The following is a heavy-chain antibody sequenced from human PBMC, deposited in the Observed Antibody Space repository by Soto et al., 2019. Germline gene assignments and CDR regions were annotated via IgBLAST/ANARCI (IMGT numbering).Heavy chain of an antibody. J-gene: IGHJ4*02. D-gene: IGHD2-21*02. Sequence: QVQLVESGGGVVQPGRSLRLSCAASGFTFSSYGMHWVRQAPGKGLEWVAVISYDGSNKYYADSVKGRVTISRDNSKNTLYLQMNSLRAEDTAVYYCAKERVVVTATPDFDYWGQGTLVTVSS. CDR3: AKERVVVTATPDFDY. CDR1: GFTFSSYG. CDR2: ISYDGSNK. V-gene: IGHV3-30*18.